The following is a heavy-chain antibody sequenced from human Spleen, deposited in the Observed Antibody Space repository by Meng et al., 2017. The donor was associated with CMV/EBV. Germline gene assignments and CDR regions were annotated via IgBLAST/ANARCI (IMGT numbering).Heavy chain of an antibody. V-gene: IGHV3-23*01. CDR1: GFTFSSYA. CDR3: AKNQPKNYDNSGYIALH. J-gene: IGHJ4*02. D-gene: IGHD3-22*01. Sequence: GESLKISCAASGFTFSSYAMSWVRQAPGKGLEWVSAISGSGGSTYYADSVKGRFTISRDNSKNTLYLQMNSLRAEDTAVYYCAKNQPKNYDNSGYIALHWGQGTLVTVSS. CDR2: ISGSGGST.